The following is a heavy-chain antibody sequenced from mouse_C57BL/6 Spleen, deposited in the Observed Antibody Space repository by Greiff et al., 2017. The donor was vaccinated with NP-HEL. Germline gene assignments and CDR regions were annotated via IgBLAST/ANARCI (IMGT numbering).Heavy chain of an antibody. CDR2: IDPSDSET. CDR3: ARSPDGYPYYYAMDY. Sequence: QVHVKQPGADLVRPGSSVKLSCKASGYTFTSYWMHWVKQRPIQGLEWIGNIDPSDSETHYNQKFKDKATLTVDKSSSTAYMQLSSLTSEDSAVYYCARSPDGYPYYYAMDYWGQGTSVTVSS. V-gene: IGHV1-52*01. CDR1: GYTFTSYW. J-gene: IGHJ4*01. D-gene: IGHD2-3*01.